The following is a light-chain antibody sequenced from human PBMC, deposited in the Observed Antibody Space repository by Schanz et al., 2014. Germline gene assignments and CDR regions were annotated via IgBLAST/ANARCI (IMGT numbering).Light chain of an antibody. CDR3: QQYGSSPIT. V-gene: IGKV3-20*01. J-gene: IGKJ5*01. CDR2: GAS. Sequence: EIVLTQSPGTLSVSPGERATLSCRARPSVSTYLAWYQQKPGQAPRLLIYGASTRASGIPDRFSGSGSGTDFTLTISRLEPGDFAVFYCQQYGSSPITFGQGTRLEIK. CDR1: PSVSTY.